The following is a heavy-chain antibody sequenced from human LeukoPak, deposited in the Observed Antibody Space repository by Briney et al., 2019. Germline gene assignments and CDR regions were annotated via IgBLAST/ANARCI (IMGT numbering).Heavy chain of an antibody. D-gene: IGHD6-13*01. CDR3: ARSSSWYKEEDY. V-gene: IGHV4-59*01. CDR2: IHNSGST. Sequence: SETLSLTCSVFGGSMGSYYWNWIRQPPGKGLEWVGYIHNSGSTNYNPSLRSRVSISVDTSKNQFSLKLSSVTAADTAVYYCARSSSWYKEEDYWGQGTLVTVSS. CDR1: GGSMGSYY. J-gene: IGHJ4*02.